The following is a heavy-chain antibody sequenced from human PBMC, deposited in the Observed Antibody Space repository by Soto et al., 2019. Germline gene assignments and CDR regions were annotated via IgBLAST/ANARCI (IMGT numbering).Heavy chain of an antibody. CDR3: AKIGIGSYYGMDV. Sequence: SETLSLTCTVSGGSISSYYWSWIRQPPGKGLEWIGYIYYSGSTNYNPSLKSRVTISVDTSKNQFSPKLSSVTAADTAVYYCAKIGIGSYYGMDVWGQGTTVTVSS. J-gene: IGHJ6*02. D-gene: IGHD3-10*01. CDR2: IYYSGST. CDR1: GGSISSYY. V-gene: IGHV4-59*01.